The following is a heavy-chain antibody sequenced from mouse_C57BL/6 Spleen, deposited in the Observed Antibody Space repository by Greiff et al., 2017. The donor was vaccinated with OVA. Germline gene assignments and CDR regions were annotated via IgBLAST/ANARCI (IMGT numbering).Heavy chain of an antibody. D-gene: IGHD1-1*01. V-gene: IGHV1-53*01. Sequence: QVQLQQPGTELVKPGASVKLSCKASGYTFTSYWMHWVKQRPGQGLEWIGNINPSNGGTNYNEKFKSEATLTVDKSSSTAYMQLSSLTSEDSAVYYCARWRGYYYGSSYGSFDYWGQGTTLTVSS. J-gene: IGHJ2*01. CDR2: INPSNGGT. CDR1: GYTFTSYW. CDR3: ARWRGYYYGSSYGSFDY.